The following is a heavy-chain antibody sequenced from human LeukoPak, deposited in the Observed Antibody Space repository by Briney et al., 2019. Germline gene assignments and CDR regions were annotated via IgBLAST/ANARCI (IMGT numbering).Heavy chain of an antibody. CDR2: IGRSSRDM. Sequence: PGWSLRLSCAASGFTFSSSTMNWVRQAPGKGLEWVSSIGRSSRDMYYADSVRGRFTISRDNGKNSLFLQMNSLRAEDTSVYYCVRGDSRDYWGQGTLVTVSS. CDR1: GFTFSSST. CDR3: VRGDSRDY. J-gene: IGHJ4*02. D-gene: IGHD6-13*01. V-gene: IGHV3-21*01.